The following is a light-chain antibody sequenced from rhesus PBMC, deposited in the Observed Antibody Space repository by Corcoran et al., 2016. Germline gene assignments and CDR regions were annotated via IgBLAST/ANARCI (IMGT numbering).Light chain of an antibody. J-gene: IGKJ1*01. V-gene: IGKV1-21*01. CDR1: QVISTW. Sequence: DIQMTQSPPSLSASVGDRVTITCRASQVISTWLAWYQQKPGKAPKLLIYKASSLHSGVPSRFSGSGSGTDFTLTISSLQPEDFATYYCQQFNSAPPWTFGQGTKVEIK. CDR3: QQFNSAPPWT. CDR2: KAS.